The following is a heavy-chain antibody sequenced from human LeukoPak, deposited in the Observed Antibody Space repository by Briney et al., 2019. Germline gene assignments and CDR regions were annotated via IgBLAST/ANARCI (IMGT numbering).Heavy chain of an antibody. CDR3: ARSYGSGNLFYFDY. J-gene: IGHJ4*02. Sequence: SETLSLTCTVSGGSISSSSYYWGWIRQPPGKGLEWIGSIYYSGSTYYNPSLKSRVTISVDTSKNQFSLKLTSVTAADTAVYYCARSYGSGNLFYFDYWGQGTLVTVSS. V-gene: IGHV4-39*01. CDR2: IYYSGST. D-gene: IGHD3-10*01. CDR1: GGSISSSSYY.